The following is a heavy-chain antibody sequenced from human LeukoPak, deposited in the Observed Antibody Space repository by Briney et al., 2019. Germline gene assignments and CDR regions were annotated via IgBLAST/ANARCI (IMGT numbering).Heavy chain of an antibody. J-gene: IGHJ3*01. Sequence: ASVRVSCKASGYTFTGYYMHWVRQAPGQGLEWMGWINPNSGGTNYAQKFQGRVTMTRDTSISTAYMELSRLRSDDTAVYYCARDLRTHYYDSSGYWGQGTMVTVSS. CDR3: ARDLRTHYYDSSGY. CDR2: INPNSGGT. D-gene: IGHD3-22*01. V-gene: IGHV1-2*02. CDR1: GYTFTGYY.